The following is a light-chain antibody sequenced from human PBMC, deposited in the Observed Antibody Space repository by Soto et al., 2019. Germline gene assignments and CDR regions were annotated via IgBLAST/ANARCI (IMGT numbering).Light chain of an antibody. CDR1: QSVSSN. J-gene: IGKJ1*01. Sequence: IVMTQSPATLSVSPGERATPSCRASQSVSSNLAWYQQKPGQAPRLIIYGASTRATGIPARFSGSGSGTEFTLTISSLQSEDFAVYYCQQYNNWPTWTFGQGTKVDIK. CDR2: GAS. V-gene: IGKV3-15*01. CDR3: QQYNNWPTWT.